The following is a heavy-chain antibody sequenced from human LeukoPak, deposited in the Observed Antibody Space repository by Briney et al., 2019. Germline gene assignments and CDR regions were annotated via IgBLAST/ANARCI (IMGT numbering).Heavy chain of an antibody. D-gene: IGHD4-17*01. Sequence: PGETLKISCKGSGYSFTSYWISWVRQMPGKGLEWMGRIDPSDSYTNYSPSFQGHVTISADKSISTAYLQWSSLKASDTAMYYCARSMGGNDYGDYVGYYWGQGTLVTVSS. CDR2: IDPSDSYT. CDR1: GYSFTSYW. J-gene: IGHJ4*02. CDR3: ARSMGGNDYGDYVGYY. V-gene: IGHV5-10-1*01.